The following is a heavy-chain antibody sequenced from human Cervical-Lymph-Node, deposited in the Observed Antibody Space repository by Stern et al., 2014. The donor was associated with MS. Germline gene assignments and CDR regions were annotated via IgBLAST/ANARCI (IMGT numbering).Heavy chain of an antibody. J-gene: IGHJ5*02. CDR3: ARVMPTYYDILTGYTGGTWFDP. D-gene: IGHD3-9*01. Sequence: VQLVESGAEVKKPGASVKVSCKASGYTFTSYGISWVRQAPGQGLEWMGWISAYHGNTNYAQKLQGRVTMTTDTSTSTAYMELRSLRSDDTAVYYCARVMPTYYDILTGYTGGTWFDPWGQGTLVTVSS. V-gene: IGHV1-18*01. CDR2: ISAYHGNT. CDR1: GYTFTSYG.